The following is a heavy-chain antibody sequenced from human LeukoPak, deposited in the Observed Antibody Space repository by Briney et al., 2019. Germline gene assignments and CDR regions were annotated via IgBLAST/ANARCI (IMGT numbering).Heavy chain of an antibody. J-gene: IGHJ4*02. D-gene: IGHD6-13*01. V-gene: IGHV3-48*03. CDR2: ISSGRTI. Sequence: GGSLRLSCAASGFTFSSYEMNWVRQAPGKGLEWVSYISSGRTIYYADSVKGRFTISRDNAKNSLYLQMNSLRDEDTAVYYCARGLRYSSSWYNFDYWGQGTLVTVSS. CDR3: ARGLRYSSSWYNFDY. CDR1: GFTFSSYE.